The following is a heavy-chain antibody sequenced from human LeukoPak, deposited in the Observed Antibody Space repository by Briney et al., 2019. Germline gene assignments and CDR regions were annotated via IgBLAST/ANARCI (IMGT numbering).Heavy chain of an antibody. V-gene: IGHV4-39*02. CDR3: ARDQVTYYGSGSTYYYGMDV. CDR2: IHYSGST. CDR1: GGSISSSSYC. D-gene: IGHD3-10*01. Sequence: PSETLSLTCTVSGGSISSSSYCWGWIRQPPGKGLEWIGSIHYSGSTYYTPTLESRVTISVDTSKNHFSLKLYSVTAADTAVYYCARDQVTYYGSGSTYYYGMDVWGQGTTVTVSS. J-gene: IGHJ6*02.